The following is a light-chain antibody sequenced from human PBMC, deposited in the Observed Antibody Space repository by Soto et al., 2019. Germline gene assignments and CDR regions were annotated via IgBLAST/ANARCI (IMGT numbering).Light chain of an antibody. V-gene: IGLV2-14*01. J-gene: IGLJ1*01. CDR3: SSYTTSYFYV. Sequence: QSALTQPASVAGSPGQSITISCTGSRRDIGAYNYVSWYQQHPGKAPKLIIYGVKNRPSGVSNRFSASKSAFTASLTISGLQAEDEADYYCSSYTTSYFYVFGPGTKVTVL. CDR2: GVK. CDR1: RRDIGAYNY.